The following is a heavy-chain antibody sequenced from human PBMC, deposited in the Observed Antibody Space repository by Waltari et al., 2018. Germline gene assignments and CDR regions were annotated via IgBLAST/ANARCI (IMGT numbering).Heavy chain of an antibody. J-gene: IGHJ4*02. CDR3: ARGIAEYYFDY. CDR2: ISSSGSTI. V-gene: IGHV3-11*01. Sequence: QLQLQESGPGLVKPSETLSLTCTVSGGSISSSSYYWGWIRQPQGKGLEWVSYISSSGSTIYYADSVKGRFTISRDNAKNSLYLQMNSLRAEDTAVYYCARGIAEYYFDYWGQGTLVTVSS. CDR1: GGSISSSSYY. D-gene: IGHD3-10*01.